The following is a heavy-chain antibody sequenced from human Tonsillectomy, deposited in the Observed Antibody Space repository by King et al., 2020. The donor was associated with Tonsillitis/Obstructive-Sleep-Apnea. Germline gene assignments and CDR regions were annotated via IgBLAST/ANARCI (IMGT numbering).Heavy chain of an antibody. D-gene: IGHD2-8*02. CDR2: IIPIFGTA. Sequence: VQLVQSGAEVKKPGSSVKVSCKASGGTFSSYAISWVRQAPGQGLEWMGGIIPIFGTANYAQKFQGRVTITADESTSTAYMELSSLRSEDTAVYYCARDRKGYCTGGVCYGDANYYYYYYMDVWGKGTTVTVSS. V-gene: IGHV1-69*01. J-gene: IGHJ6*03. CDR1: GGTFSSYA. CDR3: ARDRKGYCTGGVCYGDANYYYYYYMDV.